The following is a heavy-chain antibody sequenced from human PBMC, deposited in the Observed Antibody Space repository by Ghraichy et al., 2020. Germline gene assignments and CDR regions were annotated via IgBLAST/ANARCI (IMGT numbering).Heavy chain of an antibody. J-gene: IGHJ6*02. CDR3: ARGRPGSYGMDI. CDR2: INSDGSST. V-gene: IGHV3-74*01. CDR1: GFTFSSYW. Sequence: GGSLRLSCAASGFTFSSYWMHWVRQAPGKGLMWVSRINSDGSSTSYVDSVKGRFTISRDNAKNTLYLQINSLRAEDTAVYYCARGRPGSYGMDIWGQGTTVTVS.